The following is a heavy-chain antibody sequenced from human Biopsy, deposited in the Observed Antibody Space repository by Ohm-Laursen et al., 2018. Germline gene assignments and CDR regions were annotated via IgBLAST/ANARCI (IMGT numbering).Heavy chain of an antibody. D-gene: IGHD2-21*02. CDR2: IVVCGGNT. V-gene: IGHV1-58*02. Sequence: ASVKASCKPSGFTFNRSAMQWVRQAREQRLGWIGWIVVCGGNTNYAQKFQERVTIHRDMSTSTAYMELSSLRSEDTPVYYCAGRPNCGGDCSSGFDYWGQGTLVTVSS. CDR3: AGRPNCGGDCSSGFDY. J-gene: IGHJ4*02. CDR1: GFTFNRSA.